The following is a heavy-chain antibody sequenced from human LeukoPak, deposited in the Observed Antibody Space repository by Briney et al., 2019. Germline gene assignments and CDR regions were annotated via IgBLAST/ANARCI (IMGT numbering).Heavy chain of an antibody. J-gene: IGHJ5*02. Sequence: GGSLRLSCAASGFTFSSYAMSWVRQAPGKGLEWVSAISGSGGSTYYADSVKGRFTISRDNSKNTLYLQMNSLRAEDTAVYYCAKDNTYYYDSSGYYGGFDPWGQGTLVTVFS. V-gene: IGHV3-23*01. CDR3: AKDNTYYYDSSGYYGGFDP. CDR2: ISGSGGST. CDR1: GFTFSSYA. D-gene: IGHD3-22*01.